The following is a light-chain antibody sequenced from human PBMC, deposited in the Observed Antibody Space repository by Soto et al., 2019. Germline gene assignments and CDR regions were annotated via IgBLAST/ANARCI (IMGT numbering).Light chain of an antibody. Sequence: EIGITQSPSTLSVSQGERATLSCRASQSVNNNLAWYQQKPGQAPRLLIFDASTRATGIPDRFTGSGSGTDFTLTISRLEPEDFAVYYCQQYGSSPITFGQGTRLEIK. CDR1: QSVNNN. V-gene: IGKV3-20*01. CDR3: QQYGSSPIT. J-gene: IGKJ5*01. CDR2: DAS.